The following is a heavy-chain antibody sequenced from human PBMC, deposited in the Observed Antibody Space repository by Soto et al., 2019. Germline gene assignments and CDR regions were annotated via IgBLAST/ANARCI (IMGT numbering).Heavy chain of an antibody. D-gene: IGHD4-17*01. J-gene: IGHJ4*02. V-gene: IGHV4-34*01. Sequence: SETLSLTCAVYGGSFSGYYWSWIRQPPGKGLEWIGEINHRGSTNYNPSRKSRVTISVDLSKNEFSLRLSSVTTADTALYYCARTTAVPNALRSRYFFDYWGQGTLVTVSS. CDR1: GGSFSGYY. CDR2: INHRGST. CDR3: ARTTAVPNALRSRYFFDY.